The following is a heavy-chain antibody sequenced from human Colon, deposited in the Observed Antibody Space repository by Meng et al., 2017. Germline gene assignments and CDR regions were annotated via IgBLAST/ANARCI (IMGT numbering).Heavy chain of an antibody. J-gene: IGHJ4*02. CDR1: GGSFSGHY. CDR3: VDSKWSANY. CDR2: INDSGST. Sequence: QVQLQQWGAGLWKPSETLSLTCVVHGGSFSGHYWTWIRQPPGKGLEWIGEINDSGSTHYNPSLGSRVTISVDTSKSQFSLKLISVTAADTGVYYCVDSKWSANYWGQGTLVTFYS. V-gene: IGHV4-34*01. D-gene: IGHD3-3*01.